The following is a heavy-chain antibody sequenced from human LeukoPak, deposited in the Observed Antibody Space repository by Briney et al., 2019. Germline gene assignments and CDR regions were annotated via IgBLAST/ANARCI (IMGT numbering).Heavy chain of an antibody. J-gene: IGHJ4*02. CDR1: GGTFSSYA. Sequence: SVKVSCKASGGTFSSYAISWVRQAPGQGLEWMGGIIPIFGTANYAQKFQGRVTITADESTSTAYMELSSLRSEDTAVYYCARIGSYRIAAAGSTVDYWGQGTLVTVSS. CDR3: ARIGSYRIAAAGSTVDY. D-gene: IGHD6-13*01. CDR2: IIPIFGTA. V-gene: IGHV1-69*13.